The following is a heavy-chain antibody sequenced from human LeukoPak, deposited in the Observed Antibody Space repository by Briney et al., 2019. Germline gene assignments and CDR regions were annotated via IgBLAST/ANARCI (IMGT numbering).Heavy chain of an antibody. CDR1: GYTFTGYY. CDR2: INPNSGGT. Sequence: GASVKVSFKASGYTFTGYYMHWVRQAPGQGLEWMGWINPNSGGTDYAQKFQGRVTMTRDPSISTAYMELSRLSSDDTAVYYCARDHFDFWSGYSATYFDYWGQGTLVTVSS. CDR3: ARDHFDFWSGYSATYFDY. J-gene: IGHJ4*02. D-gene: IGHD3-3*01. V-gene: IGHV1-2*02.